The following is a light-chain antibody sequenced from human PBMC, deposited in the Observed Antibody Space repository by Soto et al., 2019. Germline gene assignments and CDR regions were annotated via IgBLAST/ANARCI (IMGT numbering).Light chain of an antibody. Sequence: QPVLTQSPSASASLGASVKLTCTLSRGHSSHAIAWHQLQPEKGPRYLMKLNNDGSHSKGDGIPDRFTGSSSGAERYLTISSLQSEDEADYYCQTWGAGSWVFGGGTELTVL. J-gene: IGLJ3*02. CDR3: QTWGAGSWV. CDR1: RGHSSHA. CDR2: LNNDGSH. V-gene: IGLV4-69*01.